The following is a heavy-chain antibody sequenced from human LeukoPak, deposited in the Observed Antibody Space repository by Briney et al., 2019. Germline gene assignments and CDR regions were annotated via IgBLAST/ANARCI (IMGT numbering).Heavy chain of an antibody. Sequence: GGSLRLSCAGSGFTFSSSPMSWVRQAPGQGLEWVSGITGSGGNTYYADSVKGRFTISRDSPKNTLYLELSSLRAEDTAVYYCAKSKFATSAYGGSLDSWGQGTLVTVSS. D-gene: IGHD4-23*01. CDR1: GFTFSSSP. V-gene: IGHV3-23*01. CDR2: ITGSGGNT. CDR3: AKSKFATSAYGGSLDS. J-gene: IGHJ4*02.